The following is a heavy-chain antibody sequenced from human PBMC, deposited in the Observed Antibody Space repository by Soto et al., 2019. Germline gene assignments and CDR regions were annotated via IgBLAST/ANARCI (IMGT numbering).Heavy chain of an antibody. J-gene: IGHJ4*02. Sequence: QLQLQESGPGLVKPSETLSLTCTVSGGSISSSSYYWGWIRQPPGKGLEWIGSIYYSGSTYYNPSPTRRVTISVDTSTTQFSLKLSSVTAADTAVYYCARLTGHRGSYLYYWGQGTLVTVSS. CDR3: ARLTGHRGSYLYY. CDR2: IYYSGST. D-gene: IGHD1-26*01. CDR1: GGSISSSSYY. V-gene: IGHV4-39*01.